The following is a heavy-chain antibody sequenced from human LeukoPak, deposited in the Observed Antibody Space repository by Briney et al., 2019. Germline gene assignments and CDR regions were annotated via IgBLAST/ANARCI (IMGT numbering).Heavy chain of an antibody. V-gene: IGHV5-51*01. Sequence: KRGESLKISCKGSGYRFTNYWIGWVRQMPGKGLEWMGIVNPGDSDTRYSPSFQGQVTISADTSITTAYLQWSSLKASDNGMYYCARRGDDSSLVAFDVWGQGTMVIVSS. CDR1: GYRFTNYW. CDR2: VNPGDSDT. CDR3: ARRGDDSSLVAFDV. J-gene: IGHJ3*01. D-gene: IGHD5-12*01.